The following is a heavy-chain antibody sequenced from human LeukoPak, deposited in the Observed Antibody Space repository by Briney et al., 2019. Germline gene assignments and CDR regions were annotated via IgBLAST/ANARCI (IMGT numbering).Heavy chain of an antibody. J-gene: IGHJ6*02. CDR1: GFSFSDHY. CDR3: ARDQYCSGGTCPYGMDV. Sequence: PGGSLRLSCAASGFSFSDHYMDWVRQAPGKGLEWVGRTRNKAHSYTTEYAASVKGRFTISRDDSKNLLYLQMNSLKTEDTAVYYCARDQYCSGGTCPYGMDVWGQGTTVTVSS. D-gene: IGHD2-15*01. CDR2: TRNKAHSYTT. V-gene: IGHV3-72*01.